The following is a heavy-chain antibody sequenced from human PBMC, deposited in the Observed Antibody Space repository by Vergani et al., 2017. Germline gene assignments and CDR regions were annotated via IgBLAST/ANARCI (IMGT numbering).Heavy chain of an antibody. D-gene: IGHD5-24*01. CDR3: TRTFRRKHGYKSILYQWYYSTKG. V-gene: IGHV1-46*03. J-gene: IGHJ6*04. Sequence: QVQLVQSGAEVRKPGASVKISCKASGYIFTTYWIHWVRQVPGEGLEWMGILNPDGGSTRYAQKFQDRVTMTRDTSTSTVYIELRNLRSDDTAVYYCTRTFRRKHGYKSILYQWYYSTKGWGEGTTGIVAS. CDR2: LNPDGGST. CDR1: GYIFTTYW.